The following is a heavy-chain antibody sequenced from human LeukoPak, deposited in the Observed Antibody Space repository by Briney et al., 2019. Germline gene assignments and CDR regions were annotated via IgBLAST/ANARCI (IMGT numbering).Heavy chain of an antibody. J-gene: IGHJ4*02. CDR2: INAGNGNT. CDR3: AKDWSVVVPAAASGDY. D-gene: IGHD2-2*01. CDR1: GYTFTSYA. V-gene: IGHV1-3*01. Sequence: ASVKVSCKASGYTFTSYAMHWVRQAPGQRLEWMGWINAGNGNTKYSQKFQGRVTITRDTSASTAYMELSSLRSEDTAVYYCAKDWSVVVPAAASGDYWGQGTLVTVSS.